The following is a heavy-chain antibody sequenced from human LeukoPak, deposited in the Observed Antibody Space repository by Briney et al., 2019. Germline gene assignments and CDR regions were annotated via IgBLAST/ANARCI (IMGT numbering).Heavy chain of an antibody. CDR1: GYTFTGYY. Sequence: VASVKVSCKASGYTFTGYYMHWVRQAPGQGLEWMGWVSAYNGNTNYAQKLQGRVTMTTDTSTSTVYMELRSLRSDDTALYYCARGDWNDRPDYWGQGTLVTVSS. J-gene: IGHJ4*02. D-gene: IGHD1-1*01. CDR2: VSAYNGNT. CDR3: ARGDWNDRPDY. V-gene: IGHV1-18*04.